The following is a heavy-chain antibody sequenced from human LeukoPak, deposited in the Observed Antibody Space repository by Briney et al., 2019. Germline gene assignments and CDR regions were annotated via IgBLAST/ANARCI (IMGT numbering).Heavy chain of an antibody. Sequence: GGSLRHSCAVSGFTMNSYWLSGVRQAPAKGLEWVANIKQDGSEKYYVHSVKGRFTISRDNAQNSLYLQMNSLRAEDTSVYYCARGDDFCGSPADYWGQGTLVTVSS. D-gene: IGHD3-3*01. V-gene: IGHV3-7*01. J-gene: IGHJ4*02. CDR2: IKQDGSEK. CDR3: ARGDDFCGSPADY. CDR1: GFTMNSYW.